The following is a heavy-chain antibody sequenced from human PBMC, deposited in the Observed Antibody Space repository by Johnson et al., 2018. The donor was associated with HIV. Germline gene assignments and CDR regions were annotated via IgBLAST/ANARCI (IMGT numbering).Heavy chain of an antibody. D-gene: IGHD3-10*01. CDR2: ISYDGSDK. CDR1: GFTFSSYA. J-gene: IGHJ3*02. Sequence: VQLVESGGGVVQPGMSLRLSCAASGFTFSSYAMHWVRQAPGKGLEWVAVISYDGSDKYYADSVKGRFTISRDNSKNTLYLQMNSLRTEDTALYYCAKDIGYYGSGSYPTAFDIWGQGTMVTVSS. CDR3: AKDIGYYGSGSYPTAFDI. V-gene: IGHV3-30*04.